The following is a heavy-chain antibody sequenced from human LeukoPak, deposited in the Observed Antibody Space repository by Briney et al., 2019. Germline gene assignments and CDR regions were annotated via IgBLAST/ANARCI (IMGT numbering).Heavy chain of an antibody. V-gene: IGHV3-7*04. Sequence: PGGSLRLSCAVSGFSFTNFWMSWVRQAPGRGLEWVANIHPEGNEKYHVESVKGRFTISRDNTKNLLFLLMNGLRVEDTAVYYCARGDAFSGDHWGQGTLVTVSS. CDR1: GFSFTNFW. CDR2: IHPEGNEK. CDR3: ARGDAFSGDH. J-gene: IGHJ4*02.